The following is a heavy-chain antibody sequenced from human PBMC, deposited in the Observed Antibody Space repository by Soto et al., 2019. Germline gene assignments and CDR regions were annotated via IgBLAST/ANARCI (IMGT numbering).Heavy chain of an antibody. CDR1: GYTFTTYY. CDR3: ARVPYDTTGYYAF. D-gene: IGHD3-22*01. CDR2: IDPTHGST. J-gene: IGHJ4*02. Sequence: ASVKVSFKAAGYTFTTYYMHWVRHAPGQGLEWKGVIDPTHGSTTYAQKFQGRVTMTSDTSTNTVYMELSSLKSEDTAVYYCARVPYDTTGYYAFWGQGTLVTVSS. V-gene: IGHV1-46*01.